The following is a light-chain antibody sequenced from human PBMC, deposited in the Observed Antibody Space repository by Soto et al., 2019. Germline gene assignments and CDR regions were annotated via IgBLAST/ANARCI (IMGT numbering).Light chain of an antibody. CDR1: QSISSY. J-gene: IGKJ4*01. CDR3: QQSYSTPRT. Sequence: DIQMTQSPSSLSASVGDRVTITCRASQSISSYLNWYQQKPGQAPKLLIYAASSLQSGVPSRFSGSGSGSAFSLTINSLRPEDFATYYCQQSYSTPRTFGGGTKVEIK. CDR2: AAS. V-gene: IGKV1-39*01.